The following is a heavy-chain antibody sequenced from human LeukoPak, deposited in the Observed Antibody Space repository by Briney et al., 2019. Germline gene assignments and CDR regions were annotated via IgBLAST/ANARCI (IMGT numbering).Heavy chain of an antibody. CDR1: GYTFTSYY. CDR3: ASEYCSGGSCYSVDGEAFDI. CDR2: INPSGGST. D-gene: IGHD2-15*01. Sequence: GASVKVSCKASGYTFTSYYMHWVRQAPGQGLEWMGIINPSGGSTSCAQKFQGRVTMTRDTSMSTVYMELSSLRSEDTAVYYCASEYCSGGSCYSVDGEAFDIWGQGTMVTVSS. V-gene: IGHV1-46*01. J-gene: IGHJ3*02.